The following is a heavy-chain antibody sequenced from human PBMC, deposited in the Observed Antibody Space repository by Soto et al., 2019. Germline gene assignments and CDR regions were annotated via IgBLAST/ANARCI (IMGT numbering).Heavy chain of an antibody. V-gene: IGHV1-18*01. Sequence: QVQLVQSGDEVKKPGASVKVSCKASGYTFTRYGISWVRQAPGQGLEWMGWISAYSDSPNYAPNYAQKFRDTVTLTTDTSTSTAYLELRSLKPDDTAVYYGVRDWYCSGGRCSDCFDPWGQGTLVTVSP. J-gene: IGHJ5*02. CDR1: GYTFTRYG. CDR3: VRDWYCSGGRCSDCFDP. CDR2: ISAYSDSPNYAP. D-gene: IGHD2-15*01.